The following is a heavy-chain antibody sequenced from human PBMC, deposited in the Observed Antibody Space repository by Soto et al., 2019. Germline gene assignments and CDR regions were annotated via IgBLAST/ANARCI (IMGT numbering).Heavy chain of an antibody. J-gene: IGHJ6*02. CDR2: ISGRGSGT. CDR1: GFTFTNYA. V-gene: IGHV3-23*01. D-gene: IGHD3-22*01. Sequence: PGGSLRLSCAASGFTFTNYAMNWVRQAPGKGLEWVSSISGRGSGTYYADSVKGRFTISRDNSKNTLFLQMNSLRAEDTAVYHCAKDHYDSSGNYSPFYYGMDIWGQGTTVTVSS. CDR3: AKDHYDSSGNYSPFYYGMDI.